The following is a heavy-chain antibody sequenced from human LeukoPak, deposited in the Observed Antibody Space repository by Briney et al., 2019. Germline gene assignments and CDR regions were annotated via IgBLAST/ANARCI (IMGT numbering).Heavy chain of an antibody. CDR2: ISWNSGSI. V-gene: IGHV3-9*01. CDR3: AKDGFDY. Sequence: QAGGSLRLSCAASAFTFNSYTMTWVRRAPGKGLEWVSGISWNSGSIGYADSVKGRFTISRDDAKNSLYLQMNSLRAEDTALYYCAKDGFDYWGQGTLVTVSS. CDR1: AFTFNSYT. J-gene: IGHJ4*02.